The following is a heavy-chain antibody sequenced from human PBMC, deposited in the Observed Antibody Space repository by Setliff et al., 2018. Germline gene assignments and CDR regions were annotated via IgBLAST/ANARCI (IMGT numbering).Heavy chain of an antibody. J-gene: IGHJ6*03. CDR1: GGSISSGGYY. CDR2: INHAGST. Sequence: SETLSLTCTVSGGSISSGGYYWSWIRQHPGKGLEWIGEINHAGSTNYNPSLKSRVTISVDTSKNQFSLKLSSVTAADTAVYYCARYGSGSYFPPYYYYIDVWGKGTTVTVSS. V-gene: IGHV4-39*07. CDR3: ARYGSGSYFPPYYYYIDV. D-gene: IGHD3-10*01.